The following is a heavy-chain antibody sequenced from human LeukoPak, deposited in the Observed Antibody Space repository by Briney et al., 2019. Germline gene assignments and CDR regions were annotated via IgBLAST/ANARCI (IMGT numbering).Heavy chain of an antibody. CDR2: IKQDGSEK. D-gene: IGHD2-15*01. CDR3: ARVDMDGYFDY. J-gene: IGHJ4*02. CDR1: GFTFSSYD. V-gene: IGHV3-7*01. Sequence: GGSLRLSCAASGFTFSSYDMHWVRQAPGKGLEWVANIKQDGSEKYYVDSVRGRFTISRDNAKNSLYLQMNSLRAEDTAVYYCARVDMDGYFDYWGQGTLVTVSS.